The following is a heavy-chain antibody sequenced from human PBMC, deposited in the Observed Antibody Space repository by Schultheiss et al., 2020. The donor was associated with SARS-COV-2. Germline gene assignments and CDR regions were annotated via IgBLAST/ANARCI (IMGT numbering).Heavy chain of an antibody. CDR3: PRGGPSRETYYDFWSGASLPLDY. D-gene: IGHD3-3*01. Sequence: SETLSLTCTVSGGSISSSSYYWSWIRQPPGKGLEWIGEINHSGSTNYNPSLKSRVTISVDTSKNQFSLKLISVTAADTAVYYCPRGGPSRETYYDFWSGASLPLDYWGQGTLVTVSS. J-gene: IGHJ4*02. CDR2: INHSGST. CDR1: GGSISSSSYY. V-gene: IGHV4-39*07.